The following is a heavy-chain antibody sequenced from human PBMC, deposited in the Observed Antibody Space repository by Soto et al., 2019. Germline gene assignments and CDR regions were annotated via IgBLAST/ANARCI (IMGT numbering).Heavy chain of an antibody. J-gene: IGHJ4*02. CDR3: AKALGYCSGGSCYSHYFDY. CDR1: GFTFSTYA. Sequence: VASVRLSCAASGFTFSTYAMAWVRQAPGKGLEWVSTVSASGGNTYYADSVKGRFTISRDNSKNTLYLQMNSLRAEDTAVYYCAKALGYCSGGSCYSHYFDYWGQGTLVTVSS. D-gene: IGHD2-15*01. CDR2: VSASGGNT. V-gene: IGHV3-23*01.